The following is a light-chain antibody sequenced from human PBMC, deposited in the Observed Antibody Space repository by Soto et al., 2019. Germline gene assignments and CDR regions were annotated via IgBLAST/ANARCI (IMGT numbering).Light chain of an antibody. Sequence: EIVLTQSPATLSLSPGERAALSCRASQSVSSHLAWYQQKPGQAPRLLIYDASNRATGIPARFSGSGSGTDFTLIISSLEPEDLAVYYCQGRSNWPLTFGGGTKVEIK. J-gene: IGKJ4*01. CDR1: QSVSSH. V-gene: IGKV3-11*01. CDR2: DAS. CDR3: QGRSNWPLT.